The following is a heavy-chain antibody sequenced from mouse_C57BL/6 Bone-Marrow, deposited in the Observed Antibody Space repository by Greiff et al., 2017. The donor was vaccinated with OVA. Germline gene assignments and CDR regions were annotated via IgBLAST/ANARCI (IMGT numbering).Heavy chain of an antibody. CDR3: AREGTGTGYFDV. CDR1: GYTFTNYW. CDR2: IYPGGGYT. V-gene: IGHV1-63*01. Sequence: VQLQESGAELVRPGTSVKMSCKASGYTFTNYWIGWAKQRPGHGLEWIGDIYPGGGYTNYNEKFKGKATLTADKSSSTAYMQFSSLTSEDSAIYYCAREGTGTGYFDVWGTGTTVTVSS. D-gene: IGHD4-1*01. J-gene: IGHJ1*03.